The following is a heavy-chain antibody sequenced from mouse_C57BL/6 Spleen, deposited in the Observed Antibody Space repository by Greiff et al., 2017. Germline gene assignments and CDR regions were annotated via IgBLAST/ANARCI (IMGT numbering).Heavy chain of an antibody. V-gene: IGHV1-39*01. CDR3: ACAGGGDLLSLNRYAMDY. J-gene: IGHJ4*01. D-gene: IGHD2-1*01. Sequence: EVQLQESGPELVKPGASVKISCKASGYSFTDYNMNWVKQSNGKSLEWIGVINPNYGTTSYNQKFKGKATLTVDQSSSTAYMQLNSLTSEDSAVYYCACAGGGDLLSLNRYAMDYWGQGTSVTVSS. CDR1: GYSFTDYN. CDR2: INPNYGTT.